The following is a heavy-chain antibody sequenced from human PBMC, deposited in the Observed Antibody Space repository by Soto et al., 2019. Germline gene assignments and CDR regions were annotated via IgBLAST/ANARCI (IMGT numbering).Heavy chain of an antibody. V-gene: IGHV3-30*18. Sequence: QPGGSLRLSCAASGFTFSSYGMHWVRQAPGKGLEWVAVISYDGSNKYYADSVKGRFTISRDNSKNTLYLQMNSLRAEDTAVYYCAKERADNAFDIWGQGTMVTVSS. CDR1: GFTFSSYG. CDR2: ISYDGSNK. D-gene: IGHD3-9*01. J-gene: IGHJ3*02. CDR3: AKERADNAFDI.